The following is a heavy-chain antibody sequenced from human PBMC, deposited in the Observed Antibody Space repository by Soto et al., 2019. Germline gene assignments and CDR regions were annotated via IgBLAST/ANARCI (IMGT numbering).Heavy chain of an antibody. J-gene: IGHJ5*02. CDR2: IYYSGST. Sequence: SETLSLTCTVSGGSISSGGYYWSWIRQHPGKGLEWIGYIYYSGSTYYNPSLKSRVTISVDTSKNQFSLKLSSVTAADTAVYYCARSPTHYYDSSGYYNWFDPWGQGTLVTVSS. V-gene: IGHV4-31*03. CDR3: ARSPTHYYDSSGYYNWFDP. D-gene: IGHD3-22*01. CDR1: GGSISSGGYY.